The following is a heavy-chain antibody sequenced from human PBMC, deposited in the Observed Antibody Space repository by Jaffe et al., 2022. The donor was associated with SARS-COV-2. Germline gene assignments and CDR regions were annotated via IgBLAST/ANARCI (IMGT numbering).Heavy chain of an antibody. V-gene: IGHV3-23*04. CDR2: ISGSGGST. CDR3: AKDFEQQLIRGGGLWATAREKYYYYMDV. D-gene: IGHD6-13*01. CDR1: GFTFSSYA. J-gene: IGHJ6*03. Sequence: EVQLVESGGGLVQPGGSLRLSCAASGFTFSSYAISWVRQAPGKGLEWVSAISGSGGSTYYADSVKGRFTISRDNSKNTLYLQMNSLRVEDTALYYCAKDFEQQLIRGGGLWATAREKYYYYMDVWGKGTTVTVSS.